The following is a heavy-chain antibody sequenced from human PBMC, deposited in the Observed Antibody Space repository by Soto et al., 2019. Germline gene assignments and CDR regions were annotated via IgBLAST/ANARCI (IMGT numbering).Heavy chain of an antibody. CDR1: GYTFTSYD. D-gene: IGHD3-16*01. Sequence: QVQLVQSGAEVKKPGASVKVSCKASGYTFTSYDINWVRQATGKGLEWMGWMNSNSGNTGYAQKFQGRVTMTRNTSRITAYMELTSLRSEDTAVYYCEREGVRGMDFGGRGTTVTVSS. J-gene: IGHJ6*02. CDR3: EREGVRGMDF. CDR2: MNSNSGNT. V-gene: IGHV1-8*01.